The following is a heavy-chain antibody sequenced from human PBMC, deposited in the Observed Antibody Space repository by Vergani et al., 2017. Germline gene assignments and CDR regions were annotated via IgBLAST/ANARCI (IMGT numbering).Heavy chain of an antibody. CDR2: ISSSSSYI. V-gene: IGHV3-21*01. J-gene: IGHJ4*02. CDR3: ARDKLRGIAVAGVDY. CDR1: GFTFSSYS. Sequence: EVQLLESGGGLVQPGGSLRLSCAASGFTFSSYSMNWVRQAPGKGLEWVSSISSSSSYIYYADSVKGRFTISRDNAKNSLYLQMNSLRAEDTAVYYCARDKLRGIAVAGVDYWGQGTLVTVSS. D-gene: IGHD6-19*01.